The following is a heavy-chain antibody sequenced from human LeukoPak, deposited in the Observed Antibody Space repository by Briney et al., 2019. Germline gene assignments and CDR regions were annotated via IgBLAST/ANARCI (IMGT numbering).Heavy chain of an antibody. CDR2: INDVSGDI. V-gene: IGHV3-11*06. CDR3: ARDTFQPGLIDC. D-gene: IGHD2-2*01. J-gene: IGHJ4*02. Sequence: RXAPXXXLXGVXYINDVSGDIHYADSVKGRFTISRDNAKNTLYLQMNSLRAEDTAVYYCARDTFQPGLIDCWGQGTLVTVSS.